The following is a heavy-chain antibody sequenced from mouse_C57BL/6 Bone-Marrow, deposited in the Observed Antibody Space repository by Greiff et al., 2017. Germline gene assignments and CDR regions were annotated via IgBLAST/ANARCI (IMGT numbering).Heavy chain of an antibody. D-gene: IGHD1-1*01. J-gene: IGHJ4*01. CDR3: ARGYYGSSPYYAMDY. CDR1: GYTFTSYW. V-gene: IGHV1-61*01. CDR2: IYPSDSET. Sequence: QVHVKQPGAELVRPGSSVKLSCKASGYTFTSYWMDWVKQRPGQGLEWIGNIYPSDSETHYNQKFKDKATLTVDKSSSTAYMQLSSLTSEDSAVYYCARGYYGSSPYYAMDYWGQGTSVTVSS.